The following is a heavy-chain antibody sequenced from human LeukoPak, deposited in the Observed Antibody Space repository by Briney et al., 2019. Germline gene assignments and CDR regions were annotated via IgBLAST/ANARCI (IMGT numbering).Heavy chain of an antibody. J-gene: IGHJ4*02. CDR3: ARNPPLSGEGIAVAYFDY. CDR1: GDSVSSNSAA. D-gene: IGHD6-19*01. V-gene: IGHV6-1*01. CDR2: TYYRSKWYN. Sequence: SQTLSLTCAISGDSVSSNSAAWNWIRQSPSRGLEWLGRTYYRSKWYNDYAVSVKSRITINPDTSKNQFPLQLNSVTPEDTAVYYCARNPPLSGEGIAVAYFDYWGQGTLVTVSS.